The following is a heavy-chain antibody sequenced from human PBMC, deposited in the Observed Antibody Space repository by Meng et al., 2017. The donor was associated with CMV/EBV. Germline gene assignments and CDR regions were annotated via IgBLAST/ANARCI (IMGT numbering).Heavy chain of an antibody. J-gene: IGHJ4*02. D-gene: IGHD3-22*01. V-gene: IGHV3-11*01. CDR2: ISSSGSTI. CDR1: GFTFSDYY. Sequence: LKISCAASGFTFSDYYMSWIRQAPGKGLEWVSYISSSGSTIYYADSVKGRFTISRDNAKNSLYLQMNSLRAEDTAVYYCARGSSMIVVVNFDYWGQGTLVTVSS. CDR3: ARGSSMIVVVNFDY.